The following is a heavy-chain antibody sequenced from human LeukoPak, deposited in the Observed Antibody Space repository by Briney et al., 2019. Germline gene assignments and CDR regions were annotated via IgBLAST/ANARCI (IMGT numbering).Heavy chain of an antibody. CDR3: ARGIESYGDYGY. D-gene: IGHD4-17*01. V-gene: IGHV4-59*07. CDR2: MYNSGST. J-gene: IGHJ4*02. CDR1: GGSISGSY. Sequence: SDTLSLTCTVSGGSISGSYWSWIRQPPGKGLEWIAYMYNSGSTNYNPSLKSRVTISIDTSKNQFSLKLSSLTAADTAIYYCARGIESYGDYGYWGQGILVTVSS.